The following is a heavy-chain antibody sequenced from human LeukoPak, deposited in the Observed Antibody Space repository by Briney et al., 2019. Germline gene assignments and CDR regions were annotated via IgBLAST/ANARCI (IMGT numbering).Heavy chain of an antibody. Sequence: GGSLRLSCAASGFTFSSYAMSWVRQAPGKGLEWVAVISYDGSNKYYADSVKGRFTISRDNSKNTLYLQMNSLRAEDTAVYYCASESRWGEYQLLSPFDYWGQGTLVTVSS. J-gene: IGHJ4*02. D-gene: IGHD2-2*01. V-gene: IGHV3-30*04. CDR3: ASESRWGEYQLLSPFDY. CDR2: ISYDGSNK. CDR1: GFTFSSYA.